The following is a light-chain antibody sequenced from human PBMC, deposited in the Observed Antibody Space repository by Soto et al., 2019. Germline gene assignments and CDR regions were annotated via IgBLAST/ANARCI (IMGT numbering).Light chain of an antibody. V-gene: IGKV2-30*02. J-gene: IGKJ5*01. CDR1: QSLVHSDGIAY. CDR2: KVS. Sequence: DVVMAQSPLSLPVTLGQPASISCRSNQSLVHSDGIAYFSWFQQRTGRSPRSVIYKVSNRDSGVPARFSGSGSGTDLELKISRVEAEDVGVYYCMKGTHWPITFGQGTRLEIK. CDR3: MKGTHWPIT.